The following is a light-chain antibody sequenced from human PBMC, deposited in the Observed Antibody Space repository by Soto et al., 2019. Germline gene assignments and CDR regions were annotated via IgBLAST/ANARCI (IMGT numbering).Light chain of an antibody. V-gene: IGKV3-20*01. CDR2: GAS. CDR1: QIFTSNF. Sequence: EIVLTQSPGTLSLSPGERATLSCRASQIFTSNFLAWYQQKPGQAPRLLIYGASSRATGIPARFSGSGSGTDFTLTISRLEPEDFAVYYCQQYYSSPLTFGGGTKVEIK. CDR3: QQYYSSPLT. J-gene: IGKJ4*01.